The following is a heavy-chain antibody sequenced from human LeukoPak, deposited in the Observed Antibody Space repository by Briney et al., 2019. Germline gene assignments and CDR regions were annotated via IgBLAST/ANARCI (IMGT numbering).Heavy chain of an antibody. D-gene: IGHD2-15*01. Sequence: PGGSLRLSCVVSGITFSEYWMSWVRQAPGKGLEWVANIKPDGSEEYYLDSVKGRFTISRDNAKESLYLQMNGLRAEDTAVYYCARELTTCSGGTCYHYFDHWGQGNLVTVSS. CDR1: GITFSEYW. J-gene: IGHJ4*02. CDR2: IKPDGSEE. V-gene: IGHV3-7*01. CDR3: ARELTTCSGGTCYHYFDH.